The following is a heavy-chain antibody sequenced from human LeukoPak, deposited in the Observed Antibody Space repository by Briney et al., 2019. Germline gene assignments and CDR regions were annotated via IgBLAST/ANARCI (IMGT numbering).Heavy chain of an antibody. CDR3: ARDVRYGDYAYYFDC. Sequence: SETLSLTCTVSGGSVSSSSYYWGWIRQPPGKGLEWIGNIYYSGSTYYNPSLKSRVTISVDTSKNQFSLKLSSVTAADTAVYYCARDVRYGDYAYYFDCWGQGTLVTVSS. D-gene: IGHD4-17*01. CDR2: IYYSGST. CDR1: GGSVSSSSYY. V-gene: IGHV4-39*07. J-gene: IGHJ4*02.